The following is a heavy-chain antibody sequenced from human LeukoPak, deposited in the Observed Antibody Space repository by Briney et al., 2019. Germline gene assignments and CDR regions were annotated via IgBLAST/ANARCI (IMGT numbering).Heavy chain of an antibody. J-gene: IGHJ4*02. V-gene: IGHV3-48*01. D-gene: IGHD1-14*01. CDR2: ISSSSSTI. Sequence: GGSLRLSCAASGFTFSSYSMNWVRQAPGKGLEWVSYISSSSSTIYYADSVKGRFTISRDNAKNSLYLQMNSLRAEDTAVYYCVRVGAAWRTTFDYWGQGTLVTVSS. CDR1: GFTFSSYS. CDR3: VRVGAAWRTTFDY.